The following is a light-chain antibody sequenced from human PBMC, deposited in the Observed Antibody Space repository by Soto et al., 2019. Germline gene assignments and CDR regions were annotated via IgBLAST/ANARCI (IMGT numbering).Light chain of an antibody. CDR2: DNN. CDR3: GTWDNNLSVV. V-gene: IGLV1-51*01. J-gene: IGLJ3*02. CDR1: SSNIGNSY. Sequence: QSVLTQPPSVSAAPGQKVTISCSGSSSNIGNSYVSWYQQLPGTAPKLLIYDNNKRPSGIPDRFSGSKSGTSATLGITGLQTGDEADYYCGTWDNNLSVVFGGGTQLTVL.